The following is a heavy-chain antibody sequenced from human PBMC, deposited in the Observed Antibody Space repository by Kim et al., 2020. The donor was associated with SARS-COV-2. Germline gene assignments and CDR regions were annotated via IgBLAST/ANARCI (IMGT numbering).Heavy chain of an antibody. J-gene: IGHJ6*02. CDR1: GFTFSSYW. Sequence: GGSLRLSCAASGFTFSSYWMHWVRQAPVKGLVWVSRINSDGSSTSYADSVKGRFTISRDNAKNTLYLQMNSLRAEDTAVYYCASVYSGSLLSGYYYGMDVWGQGTTVTVSS. D-gene: IGHD1-26*01. CDR3: ASVYSGSLLSGYYYGMDV. CDR2: INSDGSST. V-gene: IGHV3-74*01.